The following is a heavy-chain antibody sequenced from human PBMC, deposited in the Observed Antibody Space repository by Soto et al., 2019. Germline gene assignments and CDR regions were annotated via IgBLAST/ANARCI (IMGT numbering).Heavy chain of an antibody. Sequence: EVQLLESGGGLVQPGGSLRLSCAASGFTFSSSSLSWVRQAPGKGLEWVSAINVPQIASYADSVRGRFIISRDNSQSTLYLQMNSLTVEDTAVYYCTKKYSDYVASFEYWGQGILVTVSS. V-gene: IGHV3-23*01. CDR2: INVPQIA. CDR3: TKKYSDYVASFEY. D-gene: IGHD4-17*01. CDR1: GFTFSSSS. J-gene: IGHJ4*02.